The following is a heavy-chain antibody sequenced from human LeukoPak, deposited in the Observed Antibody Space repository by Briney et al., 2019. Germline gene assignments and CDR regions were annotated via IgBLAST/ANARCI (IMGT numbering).Heavy chain of an antibody. CDR1: GFTLSSYS. D-gene: IGHD3-10*01. CDR3: ARDPYGSGSYYYDY. J-gene: IGHJ4*02. Sequence: PGGSLRLSCAASGFTLSSYSMNWVRQAPGKGLEWVSFISSSSGTIYYADSVKGRFTISRDNAKNSLYLQMNSLRAEDMAVYYCARDPYGSGSYYYDYWGQGTVVTVSS. V-gene: IGHV3-48*01. CDR2: ISSSSGTI.